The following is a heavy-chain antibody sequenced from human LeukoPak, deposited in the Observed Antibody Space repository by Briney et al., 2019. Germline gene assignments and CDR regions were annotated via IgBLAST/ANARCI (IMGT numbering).Heavy chain of an antibody. CDR2: IWYDGSKK. CDR3: ARDVVSRYFDP. V-gene: IGHV3-33*01. D-gene: IGHD2-15*01. J-gene: IGHJ2*01. CDR1: EFTFRNYG. Sequence: PGGSLRLSCAASEFTFRNYGMHWVRQAPGKGLEWVAVIWYDGSKKYYEDSVKDRFTISRDNSKNTLYLQMNSLRAEDTAVYYCARDVVSRYFDPWGCGTLVTVSS.